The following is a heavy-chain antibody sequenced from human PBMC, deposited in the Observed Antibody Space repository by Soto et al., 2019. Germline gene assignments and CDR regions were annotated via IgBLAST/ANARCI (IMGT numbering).Heavy chain of an antibody. J-gene: IGHJ4*02. V-gene: IGHV3-74*01. Sequence: EVQLVESGGGLVQPGGSLRLSCAASGFTFSNDLMHWVRHAPGTGLVWVSRINSDGSTTTYADSVKGRFTISRDNAKNTLYLQINSMRVEDTAVYYCTRALAAAGIDYWGQGTLVTVSS. D-gene: IGHD6-13*01. CDR3: TRALAAAGIDY. CDR2: INSDGSTT. CDR1: GFTFSNDL.